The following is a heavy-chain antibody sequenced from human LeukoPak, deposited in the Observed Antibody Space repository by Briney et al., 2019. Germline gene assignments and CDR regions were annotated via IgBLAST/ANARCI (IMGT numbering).Heavy chain of an antibody. CDR1: GFTFSSYA. D-gene: IGHD2-2*02. J-gene: IGHJ4*02. CDR2: ISGSGGST. Sequence: GGSLRLSCAASGFTFSSYAMSWVRHAPGKGLEWVSAISGSGGSTYYADSVKGRFTISRDNSKNTLYLQMKSLRAEDTAVYYCAKDRIPSRRGYFDYWGQGTLVTVSS. CDR3: AKDRIPSRRGYFDY. V-gene: IGHV3-23*01.